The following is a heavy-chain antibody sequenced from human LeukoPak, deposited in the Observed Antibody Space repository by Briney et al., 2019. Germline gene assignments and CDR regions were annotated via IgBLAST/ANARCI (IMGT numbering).Heavy chain of an antibody. D-gene: IGHD1-20*01. CDR1: GYSFINSG. V-gene: IGHV1-18*01. Sequence: ASVKVSCKASGYSFINSGISWVRQAPGQGGEWMELIITYNANTTYAQNLQGRVTMPTDTSTSTAYMELRGLRSDDTAVYYCARDHNWNPLVYWGQGTLVTVSS. CDR2: IITYNANT. CDR3: ARDHNWNPLVY. J-gene: IGHJ4*02.